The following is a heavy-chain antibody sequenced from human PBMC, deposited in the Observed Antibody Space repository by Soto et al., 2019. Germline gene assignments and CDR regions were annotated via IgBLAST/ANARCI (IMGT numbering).Heavy chain of an antibody. CDR2: ISAYSGNT. J-gene: IGHJ4*01. CDR3: ARVVKAGDYGDYGRYDFDY. D-gene: IGHD4-17*01. Sequence: QVQLVQSGAEVKKPGASVKVSCKASGYTFTTYGITWVRQAPGQGLEWMGWISAYSGNTNYAQKLQGRLTVTTDTSTNTAYMDLRSLRSDDTAVYYCARVVKAGDYGDYGRYDFDYWCHGTLVTVSS. CDR1: GYTFTTYG. V-gene: IGHV1-18*04.